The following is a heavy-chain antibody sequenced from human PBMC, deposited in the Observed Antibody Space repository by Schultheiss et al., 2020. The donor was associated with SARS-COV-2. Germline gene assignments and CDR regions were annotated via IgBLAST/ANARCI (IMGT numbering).Heavy chain of an antibody. D-gene: IGHD3-16*01. Sequence: SETLSLTCAVYGGSVTNYYWNWIRQPPGRGLEWIGSIYYSGSTYYNPSLKSRVTMSVDTSKSRFSLRLSSVAAADTAVYYCARAGGIVVAGRGNWFDPWGQGILVTVSS. V-gene: IGHV4-59*02. CDR2: IYYSGST. CDR1: GGSVTNYY. CDR3: ARAGGIVVAGRGNWFDP. J-gene: IGHJ5*02.